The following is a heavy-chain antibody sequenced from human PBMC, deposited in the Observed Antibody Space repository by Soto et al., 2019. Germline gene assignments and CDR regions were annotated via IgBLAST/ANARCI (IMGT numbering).Heavy chain of an antibody. Sequence: GGSLRLSCAASGFTFSNAWMNWVRQAPGKGLEWVGRIKSKTDGGTTDYAAPVKGRFTISRDDSKNTLYLQMNSLKTEDTAVYYCTTVTGGSGPALLPYYYYGMDVWDQGTTVTVSS. J-gene: IGHJ6*02. D-gene: IGHD3-10*01. V-gene: IGHV3-15*07. CDR1: GFTFSNAW. CDR2: IKSKTDGGTT. CDR3: TTVTGGSGPALLPYYYYGMDV.